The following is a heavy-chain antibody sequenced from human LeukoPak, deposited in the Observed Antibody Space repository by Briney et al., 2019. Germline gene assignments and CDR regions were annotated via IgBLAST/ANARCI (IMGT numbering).Heavy chain of an antibody. Sequence: GGSLRLSSTAAGFTFNNYAMSWVRQAPGKGLEWVSHISDSGGKTYYADSVKGRFTISRDNSKNTLYLQMDSLRAEDTAIYYCADFGSGSYCFDYWGQGTLVTVSS. J-gene: IGHJ4*02. D-gene: IGHD3-10*01. V-gene: IGHV3-23*01. CDR2: ISDSGGKT. CDR1: GFTFNNYA. CDR3: ADFGSGSYCFDY.